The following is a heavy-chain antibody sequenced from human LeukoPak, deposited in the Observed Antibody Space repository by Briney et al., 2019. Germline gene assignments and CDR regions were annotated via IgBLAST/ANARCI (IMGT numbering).Heavy chain of an antibody. CDR2: ISSGGSTV. D-gene: IGHD3-10*01. Sequence: QSGGSLRLSCAASGFTFSNYAMSWVRQAPGKGLEWVSYISSGGSTVYYADSVKGRFTVSRDNAKNSLYLQMSSLRAEDTAVYYCARGGSFVEYWGQGTLVSVSS. J-gene: IGHJ4*02. CDR1: GFTFSNYA. CDR3: ARGGSFVEY. V-gene: IGHV3-48*03.